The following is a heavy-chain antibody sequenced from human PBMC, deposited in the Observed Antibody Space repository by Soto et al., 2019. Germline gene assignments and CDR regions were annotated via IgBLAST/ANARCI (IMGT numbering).Heavy chain of an antibody. Sequence: SETLSLTCTVSSGSISSHYWTWIRQPPGKGLEWIGYINYTGTTSHNPSLKSRVTISVDTSKNQFSLKLTSVTAADTAVYYCARMRSDYNWFDPWGQGTLVTVSS. V-gene: IGHV4-59*11. J-gene: IGHJ5*02. CDR1: SGSISSHY. CDR3: ARMRSDYNWFDP. CDR2: INYTGTT. D-gene: IGHD3-10*01.